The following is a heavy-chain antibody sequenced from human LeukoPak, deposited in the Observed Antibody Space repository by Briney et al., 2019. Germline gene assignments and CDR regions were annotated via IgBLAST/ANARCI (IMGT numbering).Heavy chain of an antibody. D-gene: IGHD4-17*01. CDR3: ARATTVTPGGGEDY. CDR1: GGTFSSYA. J-gene: IGHJ4*02. V-gene: IGHV1-69*05. CDR2: IIPIFGTA. Sequence: ASVKVSCKASGGTFSSYAISWVRQAPGQGLEWMGGIIPIFGTANYAQKFQGRVTITTDESTSTAYMELSSLRSEDTAVYYCARATTVTPGGGEDYWGQGTLVTVSS.